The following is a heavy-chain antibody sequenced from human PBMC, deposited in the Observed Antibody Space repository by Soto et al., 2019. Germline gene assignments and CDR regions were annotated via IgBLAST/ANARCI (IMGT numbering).Heavy chain of an antibody. CDR1: DDSISISSYY. Sequence: PSETLSLTCSVSDDSISISSYYWGWVGQPPGKGLEWIGSSYYSGRTYYTPSLKSRVTISIDTSKKQFSLQLSSVTAADTAVYYCARLSPNSPYWGWVGHWCQGTVVTVSS. CDR3: ARLSPNSPYWGWVGH. D-gene: IGHD7-27*01. V-gene: IGHV4-39*01. CDR2: SYYSGRT. J-gene: IGHJ4*02.